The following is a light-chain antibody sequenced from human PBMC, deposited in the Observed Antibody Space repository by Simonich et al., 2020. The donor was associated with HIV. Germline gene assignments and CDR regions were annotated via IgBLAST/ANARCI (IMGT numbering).Light chain of an antibody. CDR2: WTS. CDR1: QNILYNSNHKNY. J-gene: IGKJ1*01. V-gene: IGKV4-1*01. CDR3: QQYYSTPWT. Sequence: DIVMTQSPDSLAVSLGERATINCQSSQNILYNSNHKNYLAWYQQKPGQPPKLLIYWTSTRESGVPDRFSGSGSGTDFTLTISSLQAEDVAVYYCQQYYSTPWTFGQGTKVEIK.